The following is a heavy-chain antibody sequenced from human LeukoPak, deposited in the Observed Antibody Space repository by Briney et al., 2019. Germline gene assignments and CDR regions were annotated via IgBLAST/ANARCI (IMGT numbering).Heavy chain of an antibody. D-gene: IGHD4-17*01. Sequence: SETLSLTCAVYGGSFSGYYWSWIRQPPGKGLEWIGEINHSGSTNYNPSLKSRVTISVDTSKNQFSLKLSSVTAADTAVYYCARCVVEYGDSYYYYYGMDVWGQGTTVTVSS. CDR2: INHSGST. CDR3: ARCVVEYGDSYYYYYGMDV. CDR1: GGSFSGYY. J-gene: IGHJ6*02. V-gene: IGHV4-34*01.